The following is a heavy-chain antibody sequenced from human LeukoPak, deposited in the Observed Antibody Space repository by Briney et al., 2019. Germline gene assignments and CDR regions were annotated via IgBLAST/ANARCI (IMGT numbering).Heavy chain of an antibody. Sequence: GGSLRLSCAASGFTFSSYSTNWVRQAPGKGLEWISHIISTGSTTYYADSVKGRFTISRDNANNSVSLQMSSLRAEDTAVYYCATGFWGYCSRNSCPLDNWGQGTLVTVAS. D-gene: IGHD2-2*01. CDR3: ATGFWGYCSRNSCPLDN. J-gene: IGHJ4*02. CDR2: IISTGSTT. CDR1: GFTFSSYS. V-gene: IGHV3-48*01.